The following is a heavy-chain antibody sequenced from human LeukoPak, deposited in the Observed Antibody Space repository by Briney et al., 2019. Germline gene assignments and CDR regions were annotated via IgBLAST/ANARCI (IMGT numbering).Heavy chain of an antibody. V-gene: IGHV3-23*01. CDR1: GFTFSNYS. Sequence: QPGGSLRLSCAASGFTFSNYSLTWVRQAPGKGLEWVSGISGNGGSTSYADSVKGRFTISRDNSKNTLYLQMNSLRAEDTAVYYCAKDRSGSTSCSNYWGQGTLVTVSS. CDR3: AKDRSGSTSCSNY. D-gene: IGHD2-2*01. CDR2: ISGNGGST. J-gene: IGHJ4*02.